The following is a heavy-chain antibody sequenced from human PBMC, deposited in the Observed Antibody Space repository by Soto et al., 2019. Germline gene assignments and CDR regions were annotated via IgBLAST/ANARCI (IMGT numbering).Heavy chain of an antibody. CDR3: ARGETGARYGGFDP. D-gene: IGHD5-18*01. Sequence: GGSLRLSCAASGFTFSSYGMHWVRQAPGKGLEWVAVIWYDGSNKYYADSVKGRFTISRDNSKNTLYLQMNSLRAEDTAVYYCARGETGARYGGFDPWGQGTLVTVSS. V-gene: IGHV3-33*01. J-gene: IGHJ5*02. CDR2: IWYDGSNK. CDR1: GFTFSSYG.